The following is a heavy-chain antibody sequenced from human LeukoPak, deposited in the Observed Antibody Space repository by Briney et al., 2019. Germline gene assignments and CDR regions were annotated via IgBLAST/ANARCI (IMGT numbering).Heavy chain of an antibody. CDR3: AKDRYDSSGYYDY. CDR2: ISYDGSNK. Sequence: GGSLRLSCAASGFTFSSYGMHWVRQAPGKGREGVAVISYDGSNKYYADSVKGRFTISRDNSKNTLYLQMNSLRAEDTAVYYCAKDRYDSSGYYDYWGQGTRVTASS. V-gene: IGHV3-30*18. CDR1: GFTFSSYG. D-gene: IGHD3-22*01. J-gene: IGHJ4*02.